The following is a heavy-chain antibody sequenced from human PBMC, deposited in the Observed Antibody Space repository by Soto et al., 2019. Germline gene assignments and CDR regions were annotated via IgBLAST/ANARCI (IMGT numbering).Heavy chain of an antibody. CDR2: INAGNGNT. D-gene: IGHD6-13*01. V-gene: IGHV1-3*01. Sequence: ASVKVSCKASGYTFTSYAMHWVRQAPGQRLEWMGWINAGNGNTKYSQKFQGRVTITRDTSASTAYMELSSLRSEDTAVYSCAREGKIAAAADYWGQGTLVTVS. CDR3: AREGKIAAAADY. J-gene: IGHJ4*02. CDR1: GYTFTSYA.